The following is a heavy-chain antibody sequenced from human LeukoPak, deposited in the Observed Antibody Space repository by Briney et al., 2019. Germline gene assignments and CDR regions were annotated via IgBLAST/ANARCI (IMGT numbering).Heavy chain of an antibody. Sequence: GGSLRLSCAASGFTFSSYGMTWVRQAPGKGLEWVSTISGSDGSIYYADSVKGRFTSSRDNSKNTLYLQMSSLRAEDTAVYYCATYSSSSDYFDYWGQGTLVTVSS. CDR2: ISGSDGSI. CDR3: ATYSSSSDYFDY. D-gene: IGHD6-6*01. CDR1: GFTFSSYG. V-gene: IGHV3-23*01. J-gene: IGHJ4*02.